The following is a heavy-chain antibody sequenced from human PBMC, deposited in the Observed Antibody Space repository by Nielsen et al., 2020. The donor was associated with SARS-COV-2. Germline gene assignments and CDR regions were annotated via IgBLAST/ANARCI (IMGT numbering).Heavy chain of an antibody. CDR2: ISAGGRPT. CDR1: GFTFSDYA. V-gene: IGHV3-23*01. CDR3: AKSEGITIFGVVIIGTNYYYGMDV. J-gene: IGHJ6*02. D-gene: IGHD3-3*01. Sequence: ESLKISCAASGFTFSDYAMSWVRQAPGKGLEWVSSISAGGRPTYYADSVKGRFTISRDNSKNTLYLQMNSLRAEDTAVYYCAKSEGITIFGVVIIGTNYYYGMDVWGQGTTVTVSS.